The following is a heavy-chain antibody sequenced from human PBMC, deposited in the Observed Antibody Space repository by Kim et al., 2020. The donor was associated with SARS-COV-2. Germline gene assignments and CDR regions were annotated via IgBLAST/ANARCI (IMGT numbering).Heavy chain of an antibody. CDR1: GGSIKSGGYY. Sequence: SETLSLTCTVSGGSIKSGGYYWTWIRQHPGKGLEWIGNIYYTGSTNYNPSLKSRLAISVDTSKNQFSLKLSSVTAADTAVYYCARSGWGGIVVVPPYDYWGQGTLVTVSS. J-gene: IGHJ4*02. D-gene: IGHD2-2*01. CDR3: ARSGWGGIVVVPPYDY. CDR2: IYYTGST. V-gene: IGHV4-31*03.